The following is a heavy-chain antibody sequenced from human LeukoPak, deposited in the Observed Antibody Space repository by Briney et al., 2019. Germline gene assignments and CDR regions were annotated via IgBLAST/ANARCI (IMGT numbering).Heavy chain of an antibody. Sequence: PGGSLRLSCAASGFTFSSYGMPWVRQAPGKGLEWVAVIWYDGSNKYYADSVKGRFTISRDNSKSTLYLQMNSLRAEDTAVYYCARDRDYYDSSGYYPAPKGPWGQGTLVTVSS. V-gene: IGHV3-33*01. J-gene: IGHJ5*02. D-gene: IGHD3-22*01. CDR3: ARDRDYYDSSGYYPAPKGP. CDR2: IWYDGSNK. CDR1: GFTFSSYG.